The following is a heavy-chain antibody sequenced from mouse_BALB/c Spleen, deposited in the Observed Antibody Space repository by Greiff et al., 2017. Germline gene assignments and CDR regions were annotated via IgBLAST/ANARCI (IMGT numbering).Heavy chain of an antibody. CDR1: GYTFTSYY. J-gene: IGHJ4*01. Sequence: VQLQQPGAELVKPGASVKLSCKASGYTFTSYYMYWVKQRPGQGLEWIGGINPSNGGTNFNEKFKSKATLTVDKSSSTAYMQLSSLTSEDSAVYYCTRRRYYDYDNNAMDYWGQGTSVTVSS. V-gene: IGHV1S81*02. CDR2: INPSNGGT. D-gene: IGHD2-4*01. CDR3: TRRRYYDYDNNAMDY.